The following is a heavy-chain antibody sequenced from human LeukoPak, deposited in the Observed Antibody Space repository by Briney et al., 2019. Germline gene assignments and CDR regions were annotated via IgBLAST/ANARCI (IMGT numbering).Heavy chain of an antibody. CDR2: INPDSGGT. D-gene: IGHD3-22*01. CDR3: AKDRGGGSSSGYYYFDY. J-gene: IGHJ4*02. Sequence: ASVKVSCTASGYTFTGYYVHWVRQAPGQGLEWMGWINPDSGGTNYTQKFQGRVTMTRDTSISTAYMELNSLSSDDTAVYYCAKDRGGGSSSGYYYFDYWGKGTLVTVSS. CDR1: GYTFTGYY. V-gene: IGHV1-2*02.